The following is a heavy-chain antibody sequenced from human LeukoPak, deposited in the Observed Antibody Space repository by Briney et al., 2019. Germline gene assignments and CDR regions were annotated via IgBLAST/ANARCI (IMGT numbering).Heavy chain of an antibody. V-gene: IGHV4-59*01. D-gene: IGHD6-19*01. CDR2: IYYSGST. CDR1: GGSISSYY. J-gene: IGHJ4*02. Sequence: SETLSLTCTVSGGSISSYYWSWIRQPPGKGLEWIGYIYYSGSTNYNPSLKSRVTISVDTSKNQFSLKLSSVTAADTAVYYCATKQWLVLYWGQGTLVTVSS. CDR3: ATKQWLVLY.